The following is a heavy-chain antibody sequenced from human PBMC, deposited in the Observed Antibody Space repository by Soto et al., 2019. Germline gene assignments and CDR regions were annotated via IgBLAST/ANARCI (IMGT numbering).Heavy chain of an antibody. CDR3: AKDLVRIVVVVAATLFDY. V-gene: IGHV3-23*01. Sequence: GGSLRLSCAASGFTFSSYAMSWVRQAPGKGLEWVSAISGSGGSTYYADSVKGRFTISRDNSKNTLYLQMNSLRAEDTAVYYCAKDLVRIVVVVAATLFDYWGQGTLVTVSS. J-gene: IGHJ4*02. CDR1: GFTFSSYA. CDR2: ISGSGGST. D-gene: IGHD2-15*01.